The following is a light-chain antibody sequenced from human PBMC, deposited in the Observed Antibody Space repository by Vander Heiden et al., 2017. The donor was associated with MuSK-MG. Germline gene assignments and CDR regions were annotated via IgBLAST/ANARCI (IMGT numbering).Light chain of an antibody. CDR1: QSISSY. CDR2: AAS. J-gene: IGKJ3*01. Sequence: RVTITCRASQSISSYLNWYQQKPGKAPKLLIYAASSLQSGVPSRFSGSGSGTDFTLTISSLQPEDFATYYCQQSDSTPPFTFGHGTKVDIK. V-gene: IGKV1-39*01. CDR3: QQSDSTPPFT.